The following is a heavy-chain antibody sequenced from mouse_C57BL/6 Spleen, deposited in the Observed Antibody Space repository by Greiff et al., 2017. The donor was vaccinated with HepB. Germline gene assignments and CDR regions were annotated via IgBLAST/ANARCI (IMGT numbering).Heavy chain of an antibody. Sequence: EVQLQQSGPELVKPGASVKISCKASGYTFTDYYMNWVKQSHGKSLEWIGDINPNNGGTSYNQKFKGKATLTVDKSSSTAYMELRSLTSEDSAVYYWARSRYGNYYYYAMDYWGQGTSVTVSS. CDR2: INPNNGGT. J-gene: IGHJ4*01. D-gene: IGHD2-10*02. V-gene: IGHV1-26*01. CDR3: ARSRYGNYYYYAMDY. CDR1: GYTFTDYY.